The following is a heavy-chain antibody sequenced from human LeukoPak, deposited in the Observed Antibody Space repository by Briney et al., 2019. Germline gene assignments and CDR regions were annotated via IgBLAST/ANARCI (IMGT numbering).Heavy chain of an antibody. J-gene: IGHJ4*02. Sequence: GGSLRLPCAASGFTFSSYAFSWVRRTPGKGLEWVSIVGENTDTHYADSVKGRFTISRDDSNNALYLQMNSLRAEDTATYFCAKSSGKSFPSSRVFDFWGQGTLVTVSS. CDR3: AKSSGKSFPSSRVFDF. CDR2: VGENTDT. CDR1: GFTFSSYA. D-gene: IGHD6-13*01. V-gene: IGHV3-23*01.